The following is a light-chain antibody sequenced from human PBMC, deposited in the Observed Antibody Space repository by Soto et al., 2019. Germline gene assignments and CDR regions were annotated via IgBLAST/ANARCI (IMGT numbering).Light chain of an antibody. CDR1: QSVSSN. CDR2: DIS. J-gene: IGKJ4*01. CDR3: QQYNDWPLP. Sequence: EIVMTQSPATLSVSPGERATLSCRASQSVSSNLAWYQQKPGQAPSLLIYDISARATGIPTRFSGSGSGTEFTLTISSRQSEDFAVYYCQQYNDWPLPFGGGTKVEIK. V-gene: IGKV3D-15*01.